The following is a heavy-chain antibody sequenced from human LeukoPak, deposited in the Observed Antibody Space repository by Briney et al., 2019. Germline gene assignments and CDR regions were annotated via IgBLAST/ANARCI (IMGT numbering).Heavy chain of an antibody. Sequence: GASVKVSCKASGYTFTGYYVHWVRQAPGQGLEWMGWISAYNGNTNYAQKLQGRVTMTTDTSTSTAYMELRSLRSDDTAVYYCARGGSYPNWFDPWGQGTLVTVSS. D-gene: IGHD1-26*01. CDR1: GYTFTGYY. CDR2: ISAYNGNT. V-gene: IGHV1-18*04. CDR3: ARGGSYPNWFDP. J-gene: IGHJ5*02.